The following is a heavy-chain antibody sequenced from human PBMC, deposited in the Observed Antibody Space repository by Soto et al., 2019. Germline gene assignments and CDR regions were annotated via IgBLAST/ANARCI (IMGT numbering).Heavy chain of an antibody. D-gene: IGHD6-19*01. J-gene: IGHJ6*02. Sequence: EVQLLESGGGLVQPGGSLRLSCAASGFTFSSYAMTWVRQAPGKGLEWVSSISGSGDYTYYADSVKGRFTISRDNSKNTLYLQMNSLRAEDTAVYYCAKGLAVAWPYYYGMDVWGQGTTVTVSS. CDR1: GFTFSSYA. CDR3: AKGLAVAWPYYYGMDV. CDR2: ISGSGDYT. V-gene: IGHV3-23*01.